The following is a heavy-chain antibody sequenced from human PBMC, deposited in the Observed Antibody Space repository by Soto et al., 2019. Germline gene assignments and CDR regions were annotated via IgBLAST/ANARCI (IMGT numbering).Heavy chain of an antibody. CDR2: ISYDGSNK. Sequence: PGGFLRLSCAACGFTFSSYGMHWVRQAPGKGLEWVAVISYDGSNKYYADSVEGRFTISRDNSKNTLYLQMNSLRAEDTAVYYCAKESSMVRGAPPYYYYGMDVWGQGTTVTVS. CDR3: AKESSMVRGAPPYYYYGMDV. J-gene: IGHJ6*02. D-gene: IGHD3-10*01. V-gene: IGHV3-30*18. CDR1: GFTFSSYG.